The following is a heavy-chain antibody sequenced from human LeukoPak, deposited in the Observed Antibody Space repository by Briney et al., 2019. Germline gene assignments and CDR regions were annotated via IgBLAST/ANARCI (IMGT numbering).Heavy chain of an antibody. D-gene: IGHD3-9*01. Sequence: GGSLRLSCAASGFTFSSYGMHWVRQAPGKGLECVAVISYDGSNKYYADSVKGRFTISRDNSKNTLYLQMNSLRAEDTAVYYCAKGGRYFDWFYYAFDIWGQGTMVTVSS. J-gene: IGHJ3*02. CDR2: ISYDGSNK. V-gene: IGHV3-30*18. CDR3: AKGGRYFDWFYYAFDI. CDR1: GFTFSSYG.